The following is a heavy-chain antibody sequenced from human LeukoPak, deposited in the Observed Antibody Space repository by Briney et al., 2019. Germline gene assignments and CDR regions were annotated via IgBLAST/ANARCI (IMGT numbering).Heavy chain of an antibody. Sequence: GGSLRLSCAASGFTFSSYSMNWVRQAPGKGLEWVSSISSSSSYIYYADSVKGRFTISRDNDKNSLYLQMNSLRAEDTAVYYCARDEQWLVDYWGQGTLVTVSS. D-gene: IGHD6-19*01. J-gene: IGHJ4*02. V-gene: IGHV3-21*01. CDR2: ISSSSSYI. CDR3: ARDEQWLVDY. CDR1: GFTFSSYS.